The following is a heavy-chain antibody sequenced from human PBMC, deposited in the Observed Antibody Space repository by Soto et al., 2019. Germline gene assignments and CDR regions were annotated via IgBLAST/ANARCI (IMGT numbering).Heavy chain of an antibody. V-gene: IGHV1-46*01. CDR2: FNPTGGYT. J-gene: IGHJ4*02. Sequence: QVHLVQSGAEVKKARASVKVSCKASGYPFTSYYMHWVRQAPGQGLEWMGMFNPTGGYTNYAQKFQGRVTMTSDTSTSTVYMEMSSLRSEDTAVYYCARGGTVAANFDYWGQGTLVTVSS. CDR1: GYPFTSYY. D-gene: IGHD6-19*01. CDR3: ARGGTVAANFDY.